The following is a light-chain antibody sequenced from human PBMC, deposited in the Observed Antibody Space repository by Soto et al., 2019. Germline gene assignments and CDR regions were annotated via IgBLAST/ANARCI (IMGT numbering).Light chain of an antibody. CDR1: SSDVGGYNY. J-gene: IGLJ2*01. Sequence: QSALTQPPSASGSPGQSVTISCTGTSSDVGGYNYVSWYQQPPGKAPKLMIYDVSKRPSGVPDRFSGSRSGNTASLTVSGLQAEDEADYYCSSYAGSNNLVFGGGTQLTVL. CDR2: DVS. CDR3: SSYAGSNNLV. V-gene: IGLV2-8*01.